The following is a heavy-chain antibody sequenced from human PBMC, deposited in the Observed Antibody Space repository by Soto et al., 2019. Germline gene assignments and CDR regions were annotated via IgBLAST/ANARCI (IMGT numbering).Heavy chain of an antibody. Sequence: PSETLSLTCAVSGGSFRGFYWTWIRQSPGKGLEWLGDINHVGITNYNPSLKSRVSIPVDTSKSQFSLQLISVNAADTAVYYWARAHDFWGGRQQPIDSWGQGTLVTVSS. D-gene: IGHD3-3*01. V-gene: IGHV4-34*01. CDR3: ARAHDFWGGRQQPIDS. CDR2: INHVGIT. CDR1: GGSFRGFY. J-gene: IGHJ4*02.